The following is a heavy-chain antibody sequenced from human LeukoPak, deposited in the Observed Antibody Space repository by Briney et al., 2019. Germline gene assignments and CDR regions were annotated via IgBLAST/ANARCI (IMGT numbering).Heavy chain of an antibody. V-gene: IGHV1-69*05. CDR3: ARGGLYSTVRYYYYMDV. Sequence: SVEVSCKASGGTFSRYAISWVRRAPGQGLEWMGRIIPIFGTANYAQKFQGRVTITTDESTSTAYMELSSLRSEDTAVYYCARGGLYSTVRYYYYMDVWGKGTTVTVSS. J-gene: IGHJ6*03. D-gene: IGHD6-13*01. CDR1: GGTFSRYA. CDR2: IIPIFGTA.